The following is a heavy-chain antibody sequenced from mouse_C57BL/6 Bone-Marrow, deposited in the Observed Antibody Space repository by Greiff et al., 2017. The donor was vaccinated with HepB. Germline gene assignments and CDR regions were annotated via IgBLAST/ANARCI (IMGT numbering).Heavy chain of an antibody. J-gene: IGHJ3*01. D-gene: IGHD2-2*01. CDR1: GYTFTSYG. Sequence: VQLVESGAELARPGASVKLSCKASGYTFTSYGISWVKQRTGQGLEWIGEIYPRSGNTYYNEKFKGKATLTAAKSSSTAYMELRSLTSEDSAVYFCARRGVTKGFAYWGQGTLVTVSA. CDR3: ARRGVTKGFAY. CDR2: IYPRSGNT. V-gene: IGHV1-81*01.